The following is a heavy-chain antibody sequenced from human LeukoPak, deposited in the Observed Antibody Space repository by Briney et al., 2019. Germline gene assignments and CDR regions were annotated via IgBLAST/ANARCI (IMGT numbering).Heavy chain of an antibody. Sequence: PGGSLRLSCAASGFTFSRYWMHWVRQAPGKGLVWVSRINTDGTSSSYADFVKGRFTISRDNSKNTLYLQMNSLRAEDTAVYYCVREPLGDYGGNTDAFDIWGQGTMGTVSS. V-gene: IGHV3-74*01. CDR1: GFTFSRYW. CDR3: VREPLGDYGGNTDAFDI. D-gene: IGHD4-23*01. J-gene: IGHJ3*02. CDR2: INTDGTSS.